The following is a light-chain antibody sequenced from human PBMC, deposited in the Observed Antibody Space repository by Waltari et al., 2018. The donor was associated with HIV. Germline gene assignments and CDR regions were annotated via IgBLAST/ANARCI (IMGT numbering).Light chain of an antibody. V-gene: IGKV4-1*01. CDR3: QQYYSTPRT. Sequence: DIVMTQSPDSLAVSLGERATINCKSSQSVVYSSNNKNYVAWYQQKPGQPPKLLIYWASTRESGVPDRFSGSGSGTDFTLTISSLQAEDVAVYYCQQYYSTPRTFGQGTKVEIK. CDR2: WAS. J-gene: IGKJ1*01. CDR1: QSVVYSSNNKNY.